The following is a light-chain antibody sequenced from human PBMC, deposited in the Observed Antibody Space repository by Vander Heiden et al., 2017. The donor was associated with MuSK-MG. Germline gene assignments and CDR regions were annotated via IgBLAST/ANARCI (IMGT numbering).Light chain of an antibody. J-gene: IGKJ5*01. CDR1: QSVSSN. CDR3: QPNNNSPLT. CDR2: GAS. Sequence: EIVMTQSPATLSVSPGERATLSCRASQSVSSNLAWYQQKPGQAPRLLIYGASTSATGTPGRFSGSSSRTEFTLTISCVHYEDFAVYYCQPNNNSPLTFGEGTQLEIK. V-gene: IGKV3-15*01.